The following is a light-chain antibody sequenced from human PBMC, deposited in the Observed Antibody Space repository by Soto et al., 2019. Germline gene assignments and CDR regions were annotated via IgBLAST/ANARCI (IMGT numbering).Light chain of an antibody. Sequence: DIQMTQSPASLSASVGDSVTITCRASQSVRTYLNWYQQKPGKAPKLLISGASSLETGVPSTFRVSGSVTDFTLTISNLQPEDFATYYCQQSYSTPNTFGQGTKLEIK. J-gene: IGKJ2*01. V-gene: IGKV1-39*01. CDR3: QQSYSTPNT. CDR1: QSVRTY. CDR2: GAS.